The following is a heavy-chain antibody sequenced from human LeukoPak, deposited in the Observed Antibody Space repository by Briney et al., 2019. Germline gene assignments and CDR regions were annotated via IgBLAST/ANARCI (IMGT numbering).Heavy chain of an antibody. CDR1: GFTFSSYA. J-gene: IGHJ6*03. CDR3: ARDGRPYYHDSSGYFPMDV. Sequence: GGSLRLSCAASGFTFSSYAMHWVRQAPGKGLEWVAVISYDGSNKYYADSVKGRFTISRDNSKNTLYLQMNSLRAEDTAVYYCARDGRPYYHDSSGYFPMDVWGKGTTVTVSS. CDR2: ISYDGSNK. V-gene: IGHV3-30*04. D-gene: IGHD3-22*01.